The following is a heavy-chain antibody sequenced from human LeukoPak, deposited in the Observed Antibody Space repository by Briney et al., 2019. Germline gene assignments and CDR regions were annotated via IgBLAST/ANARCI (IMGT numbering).Heavy chain of an antibody. CDR1: GLTFTDAW. CDR2: IKSQTAGGTT. V-gene: IGHV3-15*01. CDR3: TTPYGSGSYLNAFEI. J-gene: IGHJ3*02. D-gene: IGHD3-10*01. Sequence: GRSLRLSCAASGLTFTDAWMSWVRRAPGKGLEWVGRIKSQTAGGTTDYAAPVKGRFTMSRDDSKNTVYLQMNSLKTEDTAVYYCTTPYGSGSYLNAFEIWGQGTMVTVSS.